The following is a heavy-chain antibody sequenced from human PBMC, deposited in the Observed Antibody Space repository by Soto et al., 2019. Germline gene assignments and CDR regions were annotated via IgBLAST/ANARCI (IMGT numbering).Heavy chain of an antibody. V-gene: IGHV1-69*13. D-gene: IGHD2-15*01. Sequence: ASVKVSCKASGGTFSSYAISWVRQAPGQGLEWMGGIIPIFGTANYAQKFQGRVTITADESTSTAYMELSSLRSEDTAVYYCARGGVVVVAATMGDDYYYGMDVWGQGTTVTVSS. CDR1: GGTFSSYA. CDR3: ARGGVVVVAATMGDDYYYGMDV. J-gene: IGHJ6*02. CDR2: IIPIFGTA.